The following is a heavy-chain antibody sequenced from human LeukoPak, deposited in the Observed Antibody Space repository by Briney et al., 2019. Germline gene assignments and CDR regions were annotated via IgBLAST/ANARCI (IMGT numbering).Heavy chain of an antibody. CDR2: INHSGST. V-gene: IGHV4-34*01. CDR3: ARGWGLSYYYYGMDV. Sequence: SETLSLTCAVYGGSFSGYYWSWIRQPPGKGLEWIGVINHSGSTNYNPSLKSRVTISVDTSKNQFSLKLSSVTAADTAVYYCARGWGLSYYYYGMDVWGQGTTVTVSS. CDR1: GGSFSGYY. J-gene: IGHJ6*02. D-gene: IGHD7-27*01.